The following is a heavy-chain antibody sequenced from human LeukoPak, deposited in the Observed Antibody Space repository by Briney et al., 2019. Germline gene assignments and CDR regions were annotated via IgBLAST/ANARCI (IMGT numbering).Heavy chain of an antibody. Sequence: SETLSLTCAVYGGSFSGYYWSWIRQPPGKGLEWIGEINHSGSTNYNPSLKSRVTISVDTSKNQFSLKLSSVTAADTAVYYCVRALSTLPLYYYYGMDVWGQGTTVTVSS. CDR2: INHSGST. CDR1: GGSFSGYY. D-gene: IGHD2-21*02. J-gene: IGHJ6*02. V-gene: IGHV4-34*01. CDR3: VRALSTLPLYYYYGMDV.